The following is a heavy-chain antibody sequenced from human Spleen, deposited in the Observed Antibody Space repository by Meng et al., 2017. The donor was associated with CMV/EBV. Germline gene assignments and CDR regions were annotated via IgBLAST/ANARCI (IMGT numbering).Heavy chain of an antibody. V-gene: IGHV1-18*01. CDR2: INPYNGNT. CDR3: ARALDPTYSDY. D-gene: IGHD3-9*01. Sequence: SCKASGYSFTNYGLTWVRQAPGQGLEWMGWINPYNGNTNFGQRFQGRVPLTTDTSTSTAYLELRSLRSDDTAVYYCARALDPTYSDYWGQGTLVTVSS. J-gene: IGHJ4*02. CDR1: GYSFTNYG.